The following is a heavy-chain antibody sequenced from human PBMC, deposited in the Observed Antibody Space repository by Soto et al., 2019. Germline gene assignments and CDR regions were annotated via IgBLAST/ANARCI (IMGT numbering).Heavy chain of an antibody. D-gene: IGHD6-13*01. Sequence: GESLKISCAASGFTFSSYAMSWVRQAPGKGLEWVSAISGSGGSTYYADSVKGRFTISRDNSKNTLYLQMNSLRAEDTAVYYCAKGQGFRSAAGYYYYGMDVWGQGTTVTVSS. V-gene: IGHV3-23*01. CDR1: GFTFSSYA. CDR3: AKGQGFRSAAGYYYYGMDV. J-gene: IGHJ6*02. CDR2: ISGSGGST.